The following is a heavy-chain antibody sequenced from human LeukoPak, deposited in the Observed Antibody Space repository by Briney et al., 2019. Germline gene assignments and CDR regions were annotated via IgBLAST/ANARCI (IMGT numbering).Heavy chain of an antibody. CDR3: AKTPTMTSVTMFDF. J-gene: IGHJ4*02. CDR1: GFTFSSYA. CDR2: ISGSGGST. D-gene: IGHD4-17*01. V-gene: IGHV3-23*01. Sequence: PGGSLRLSCAASGFTFSSYAMSWVRQAPGKGLEWVSAISGSGGSTYYADSVKGRFIISRDNSKNELYLQMNSLRAEDAAVYFCAKTPTMTSVTMFDFWGQGTLVTVSS.